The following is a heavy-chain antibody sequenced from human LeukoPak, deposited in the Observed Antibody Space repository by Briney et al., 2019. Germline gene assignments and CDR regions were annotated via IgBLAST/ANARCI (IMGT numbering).Heavy chain of an antibody. CDR1: GFTFSSYS. CDR2: ISSSSSYI. Sequence: GGSLRLSCAASGFTFSSYSMNWVRQAPGKGLEWVSSISSSSSYIYYADSVKGRFTISRDNAKNSLYLQMNSLRAEDTAVYYCARDGMWELPSGHYFDYWGQGTLVTVSS. J-gene: IGHJ4*02. V-gene: IGHV3-21*01. D-gene: IGHD1-26*01. CDR3: ARDGMWELPSGHYFDY.